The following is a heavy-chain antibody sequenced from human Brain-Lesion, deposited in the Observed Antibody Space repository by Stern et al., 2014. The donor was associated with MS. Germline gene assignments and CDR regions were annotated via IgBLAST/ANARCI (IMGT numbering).Heavy chain of an antibody. CDR2: ITPFTGNT. D-gene: IGHD4-17*01. Sequence: QVQLLQPGAEVKKTGSSVKVSCQASGNTFTNRYLHWVRQAPGQALAWMGWITPFTGNTNYAQNFQDRVTITMDRSMSTAYMDLSSLRSDDTAIYFCAEGGSYGFVYWGQGTLVTVSS. V-gene: IGHV1-45*02. CDR3: AEGGSYGFVY. J-gene: IGHJ4*02. CDR1: GNTFTNRY.